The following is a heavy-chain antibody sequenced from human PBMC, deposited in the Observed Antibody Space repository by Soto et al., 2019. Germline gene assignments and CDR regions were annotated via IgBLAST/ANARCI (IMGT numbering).Heavy chain of an antibody. Sequence: GGSLRLSCAASGFTFSSYSMNWVRQAPGKGLEWVSYISSSSSTIYYADSVKGRFTISRDNAKNSLYLQMNSLRAEDTAVYYCAREVLAVPNWFDPWGQGTLVTVSS. J-gene: IGHJ5*02. D-gene: IGHD2-2*01. CDR3: AREVLAVPNWFDP. CDR1: GFTFSSYS. CDR2: ISSSSSTI. V-gene: IGHV3-48*04.